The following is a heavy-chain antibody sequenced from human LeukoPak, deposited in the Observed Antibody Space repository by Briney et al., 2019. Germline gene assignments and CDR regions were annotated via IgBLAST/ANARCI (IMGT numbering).Heavy chain of an antibody. CDR3: ARERHYHGGIIFDI. Sequence: PSETLSLTCSVSAGSISSTTYYWAWIRQPPGKGLEWVGSVHHSGYTYYNPSLRSRAIISLDTSKNQFSLNLTSVTAADTAVYYCARERHYHGGIIFDIWGQGTLVTVSS. CDR1: AGSISSTTYY. D-gene: IGHD3-10*01. V-gene: IGHV4-39*07. CDR2: VHHSGYT. J-gene: IGHJ3*02.